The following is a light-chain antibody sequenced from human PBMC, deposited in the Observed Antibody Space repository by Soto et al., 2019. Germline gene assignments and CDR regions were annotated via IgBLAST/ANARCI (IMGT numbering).Light chain of an antibody. J-gene: IGKJ1*01. V-gene: IGKV3-15*01. Sequence: VSTQSPATLSLSPGERATLSCRASQSVSSNLAWYQQKPGQAPRLLIYGASTRATGIPARFSGSGSGTEFTPTISSLQSEDFAVYYCQQYNNWPPWTFGQGTKVDIK. CDR1: QSVSSN. CDR2: GAS. CDR3: QQYNNWPPWT.